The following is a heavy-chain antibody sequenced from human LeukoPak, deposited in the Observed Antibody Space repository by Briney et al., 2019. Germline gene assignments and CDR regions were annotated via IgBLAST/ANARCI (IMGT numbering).Heavy chain of an antibody. CDR1: GYTFTGYY. CDR3: TRGHYYGSGSYYLESSYYMDV. D-gene: IGHD3-10*01. J-gene: IGHJ6*03. V-gene: IGHV1-2*02. Sequence: ASVKVSCKASGYTFTGYYMHWVRRAPGQGLEWMGWINPNSGGTNYAQKFQGRVTMTRDTSISTAYMELSSLRSEDTAVYYCTRGHYYGSGSYYLESSYYMDVWGKGTTVTISS. CDR2: INPNSGGT.